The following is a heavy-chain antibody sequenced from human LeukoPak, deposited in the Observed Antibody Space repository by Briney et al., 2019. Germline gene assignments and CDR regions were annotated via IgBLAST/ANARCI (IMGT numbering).Heavy chain of an antibody. V-gene: IGHV3-23*01. Sequence: GGSLRLSCAASGFTFSSYAMSWVRQAPGKGLEWVSAIRGSGGSTYYADSVKGRFTISRDNSKNTLYLQMNSLRAEDTAVYYCAKIHVGEGDGLDYWGQGTLVTVSS. CDR2: IRGSGGST. J-gene: IGHJ4*02. CDR1: GFTFSSYA. D-gene: IGHD2-21*01. CDR3: AKIHVGEGDGLDY.